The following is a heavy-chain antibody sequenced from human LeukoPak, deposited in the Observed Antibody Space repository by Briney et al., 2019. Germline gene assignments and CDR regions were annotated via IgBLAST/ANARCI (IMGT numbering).Heavy chain of an antibody. CDR2: IKEDGSDK. J-gene: IGHJ3*02. D-gene: IGHD3-22*01. CDR3: ARVSGITMIVVVKHDAFDI. CDR1: GFIFSSYW. Sequence: GGSLRLSCAASGFIFSSYWMAWVRQAPGKGLEWVANIKEDGSDKNYVDSLKGRFTISRDNARNSLYLQMNSLRAEDTAVYYCARVSGITMIVVVKHDAFDIWGQGTMVAVSS. V-gene: IGHV3-7*01.